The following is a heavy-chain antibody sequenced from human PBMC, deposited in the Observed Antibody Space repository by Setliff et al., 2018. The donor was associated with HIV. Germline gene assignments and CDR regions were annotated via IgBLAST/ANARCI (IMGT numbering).Heavy chain of an antibody. V-gene: IGHV1-2*02. Sequence: GASVKVSCKASGYTLSSHYIHWVRQAPGHRPEWVGWINPQTGGTNFAQKFQGRITMTSDTSVNTVFIELSRLKSDDTAVYYCAREREYIRYFDWLVHLDAIDIWGQGTMVTVSS. J-gene: IGHJ3*02. D-gene: IGHD3-9*01. CDR2: INPQTGGT. CDR3: AREREYIRYFDWLVHLDAIDI. CDR1: GYTLSSHY.